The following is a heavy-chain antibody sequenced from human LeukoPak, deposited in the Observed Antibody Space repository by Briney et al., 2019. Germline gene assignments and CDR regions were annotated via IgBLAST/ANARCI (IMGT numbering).Heavy chain of an antibody. Sequence: GGSLRLSCAASGFTFDDYAMHWVRQAPGKGLEWVSGISWNSGSIGYADSVKGRFTISRDNAKNSLYLQMNSLRAEDTAVYYCAKDGRPAANQGTNFDYWGQETLVTVSS. D-gene: IGHD2-2*01. CDR2: ISWNSGSI. J-gene: IGHJ4*02. V-gene: IGHV3-9*01. CDR1: GFTFDDYA. CDR3: AKDGRPAANQGTNFDY.